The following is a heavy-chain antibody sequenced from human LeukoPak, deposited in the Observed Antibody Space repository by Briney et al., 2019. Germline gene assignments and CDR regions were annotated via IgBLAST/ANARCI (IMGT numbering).Heavy chain of an antibody. CDR3: ARGGGNRHFDS. V-gene: IGHV4-4*07. CDR1: VGFTTYDY. D-gene: IGHD2-15*01. J-gene: IGHJ4*02. Sequence: SGTLSLTCSVSVGFTTYDYWNWIRQPAGKAPEWIGRIHTTGSTNYNPSLKSRLTMTLDKSKKQFSLKVTSMTAADTALYYCARGGGNRHFDSWGQGILVTVSS. CDR2: IHTTGST.